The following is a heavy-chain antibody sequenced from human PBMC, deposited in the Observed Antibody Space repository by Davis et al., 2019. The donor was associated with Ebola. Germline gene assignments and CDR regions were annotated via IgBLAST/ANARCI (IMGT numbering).Heavy chain of an antibody. CDR3: GKSFSSGFYFLVEN. V-gene: IGHV3-23*01. D-gene: IGHD3-22*01. Sequence: PGGSLRLSCTVSGFTVSNNYMSWVRQTPGKGLEWVSVISGSADNPYYADFVKGRFTISRDNSKNTLYLQMRSLRAEDTAVYYCGKSFSSGFYFLVENWGLGTLVTVSS. CDR2: ISGSADNP. J-gene: IGHJ4*02. CDR1: GFTVSNNY.